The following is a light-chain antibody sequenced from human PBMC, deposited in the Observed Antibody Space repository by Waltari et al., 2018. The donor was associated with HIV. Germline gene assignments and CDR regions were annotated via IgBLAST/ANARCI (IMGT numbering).Light chain of an antibody. J-gene: IGLJ3*02. CDR1: TLASKS. CDR3: QVWDSTNHHVV. Sequence: SYVLTLPPSVSFAPGAAATISCGGSTLASKSVHWDRQHPGQAPGLVIRFNSDRPSGIPDRFSGSTSGNTATLTISRVEVGDEADYDCQVWDSTNHHVVFGGGTELTVL. CDR2: FNS. V-gene: IGLV3-21*04.